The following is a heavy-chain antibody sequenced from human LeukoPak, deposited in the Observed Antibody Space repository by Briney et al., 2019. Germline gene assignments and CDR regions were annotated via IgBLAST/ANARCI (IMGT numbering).Heavy chain of an antibody. D-gene: IGHD6-19*01. CDR1: GGTFSSYA. CDR2: IIPILGIA. J-gene: IGHJ4*02. CDR3: AREPRAVAGRGGPVY. Sequence: GASVKVSCKASGGTFSSYAISWVRQAPGQGLEWMGRIIPILGIANYAQKFQGRVTITADKSTSTAYMELSSLRSEDTAVYYCAREPRAVAGRGGPVYWGQGTLVTVSS. V-gene: IGHV1-69*04.